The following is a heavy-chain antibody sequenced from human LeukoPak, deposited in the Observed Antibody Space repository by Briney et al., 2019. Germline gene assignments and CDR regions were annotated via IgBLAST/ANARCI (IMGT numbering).Heavy chain of an antibody. CDR2: IRSKAYGGTT. Sequence: PGRSLRLSCTASGFTFGDYAMSWFRQAPGKGLEWVGFIRSKAYGGTTEYVASVKGRFIISRDDSKSIAYLQMNSLKIEDTAVYYCTSPRYSSTWYFDSWGQGTLVTVSS. CDR1: GFTFGDYA. V-gene: IGHV3-49*03. CDR3: TSPRYSSTWYFDS. J-gene: IGHJ4*02. D-gene: IGHD6-13*01.